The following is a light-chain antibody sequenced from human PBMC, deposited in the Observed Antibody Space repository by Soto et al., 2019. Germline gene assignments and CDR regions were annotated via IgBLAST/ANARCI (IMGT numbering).Light chain of an antibody. Sequence: QPVLTQSPSASASLGASVKLTCTLSSGHSSYAIAWHQQQPEKGPRYLMKLNSDGSHSKGDGIPDRFSGSSSGAERYLIISLLQSEDEADYYCQTWGTGIHVFGTGTRVTVL. J-gene: IGLJ1*01. V-gene: IGLV4-69*01. CDR2: LNSDGSH. CDR1: SGHSSYA. CDR3: QTWGTGIHV.